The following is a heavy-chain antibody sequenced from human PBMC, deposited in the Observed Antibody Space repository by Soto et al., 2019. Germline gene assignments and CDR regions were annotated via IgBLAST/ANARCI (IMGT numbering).Heavy chain of an antibody. J-gene: IGHJ6*02. Sequence: QVQLQESGPGLVKPSQTLSLTCTVSGGAISADGYYWTWIRQRPGKGLEWIGYIYHSGSTSYDPSLKSRVTISLDTSKNQFSLTLTSVTAAYTAVYYCARDLIYCSSTSCPYYYYYGVDVWGQGTTVTVSS. D-gene: IGHD2-2*01. CDR3: ARDLIYCSSTSCPYYYYYGVDV. CDR2: IYHSGST. V-gene: IGHV4-31*03. CDR1: GGAISADGYY.